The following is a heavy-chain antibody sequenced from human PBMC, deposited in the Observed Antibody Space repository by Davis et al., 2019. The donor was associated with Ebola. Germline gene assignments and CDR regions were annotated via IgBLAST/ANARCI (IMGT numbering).Heavy chain of an antibody. CDR2: ISWNSGSI. CDR1: GFTFSSYA. D-gene: IGHD6-13*01. Sequence: SLKISCSASGFTFSSYAMHWVRQAPGKGLEWVSGISWNSGSIGYADSVKGRFTISRDNAKNSLYLQMNSLRAEDTAVYYCARDNSSWYGDLLFDYWGQGTLVTVSS. CDR3: ARDNSSWYGDLLFDY. V-gene: IGHV3-9*01. J-gene: IGHJ4*02.